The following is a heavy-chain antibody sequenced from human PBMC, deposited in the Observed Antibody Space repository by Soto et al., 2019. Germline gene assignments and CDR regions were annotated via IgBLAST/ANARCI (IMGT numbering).Heavy chain of an antibody. CDR3: AREFAY. J-gene: IGHJ4*01. Sequence: SXTLSLTCTVSGGSVSSGSYYWSWIRQPPGKGLEWIGLIYNSGSTNYNPSLKSRVTISVDTSKNQFSLKLSSVTAADTAVYFCAREFAYWGQGILVTVSS. V-gene: IGHV4-61*01. CDR1: GGSVSSGSYY. CDR2: IYNSGST.